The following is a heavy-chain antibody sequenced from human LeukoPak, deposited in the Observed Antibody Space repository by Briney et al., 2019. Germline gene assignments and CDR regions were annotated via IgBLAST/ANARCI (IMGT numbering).Heavy chain of an antibody. V-gene: IGHV4-34*01. CDR3: ARAGRFLEWLYY. D-gene: IGHD3-3*01. CDR1: GGSFRNYY. J-gene: IGHJ4*02. CDR2: INHSGST. Sequence: SETLSLTCSVYGGSFRNYYWTWIRQPPGKGLEWIGEINHSGSTNYNPSLKSRVTISVDKSKNQFSLKLSSVTAADTAVYYCARAGRFLEWLYYWGQGTLVTVSS.